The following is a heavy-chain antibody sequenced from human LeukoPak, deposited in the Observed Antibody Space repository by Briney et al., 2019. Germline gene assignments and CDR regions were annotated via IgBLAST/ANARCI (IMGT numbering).Heavy chain of an antibody. CDR1: GGSISSSSYY. J-gene: IGHJ2*01. V-gene: IGHV4-39*07. Sequence: SETLSLTCTVSGGSISSSSYYWGWIRQPPGKGLEWIGSIYYSGSTYYNPSLKSRVTISVDTSKNQFSLKLRSVTAADTAVYYCARDLRGVHIVEYFDVWGRGTLVTVSS. D-gene: IGHD3-10*01. CDR2: IYYSGST. CDR3: ARDLRGVHIVEYFDV.